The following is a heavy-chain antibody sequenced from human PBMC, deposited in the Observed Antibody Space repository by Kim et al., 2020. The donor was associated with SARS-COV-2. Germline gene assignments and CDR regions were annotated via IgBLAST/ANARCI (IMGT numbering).Heavy chain of an antibody. D-gene: IGHD2-2*01. CDR1: GGTFSSYA. J-gene: IGHJ6*02. V-gene: IGHV1-69*04. Sequence: SVKVSCKASGGTFSSYAISWVRQAPGQGLEWMGRIIPILGIANYAQKFQGRVTITADKSTSTAYMELSSLRSEDTAVYYCARDQAMGYCSSTSCIVDHYYYYGMDVWGQGTTVTVSS. CDR3: ARDQAMGYCSSTSCIVDHYYYYGMDV. CDR2: IIPILGIA.